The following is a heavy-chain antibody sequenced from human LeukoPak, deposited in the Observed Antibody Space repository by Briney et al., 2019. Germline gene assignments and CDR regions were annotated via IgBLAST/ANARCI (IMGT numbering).Heavy chain of an antibody. CDR2: INHSGST. Sequence: SETLSLTCAVYGGSFSGYYWSWIRQPPGKGLEWIGEINHSGSTNYNPSLKSRVTISVDTSKNQFSLKLSSVTAADTAVYYCARDGPADYGSGSYEDWFDPWGQGTLVTVSS. J-gene: IGHJ5*02. CDR1: GGSFSGYY. CDR3: ARDGPADYGSGSYEDWFDP. V-gene: IGHV4-34*01. D-gene: IGHD3-10*01.